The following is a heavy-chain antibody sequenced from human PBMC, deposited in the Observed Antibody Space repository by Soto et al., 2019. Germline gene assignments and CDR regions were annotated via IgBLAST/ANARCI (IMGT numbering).Heavy chain of an antibody. J-gene: IGHJ5*02. V-gene: IGHV3-53*01. CDR2: HHSGGST. CDR3: ARHRHPRGTVGATSPLDP. Sequence: GGSLRLSCAISGFSVSSNYLSWVRQAPGKGLEWVSVHHSGGSTYYADSVQGRFTISRDKSNNTLYLQMRRVRAEDTAVYFCARHRHPRGTVGATSPLDPWGQGTQVTVSS. CDR1: GFSVSSNY. D-gene: IGHD1-26*01.